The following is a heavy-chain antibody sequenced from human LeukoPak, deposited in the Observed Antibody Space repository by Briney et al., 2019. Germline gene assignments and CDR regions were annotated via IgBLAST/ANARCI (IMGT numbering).Heavy chain of an antibody. V-gene: IGHV3-48*01. Sequence: GGSLRLSCVVSAFTLNTFCMNCVRQAAGKWLEWLSYISSSGAPIYCADSVKGRFTISRDNAKNSLYLQMNSLRVEDTAVYYCARDIVPTTIRKASFGYWGQGTLVTVSS. D-gene: IGHD3-9*01. CDR2: ISSSGAPI. CDR1: AFTLNTFC. CDR3: ARDIVPTTIRKASFGY. J-gene: IGHJ4*02.